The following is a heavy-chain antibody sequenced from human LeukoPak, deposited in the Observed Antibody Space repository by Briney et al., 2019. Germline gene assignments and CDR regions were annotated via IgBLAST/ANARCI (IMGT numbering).Heavy chain of an antibody. J-gene: IGHJ3*02. V-gene: IGHV4-59*01. CDR3: ARVWYFDWLLFRSGGRGAFDI. D-gene: IGHD3-9*01. Sequence: SETLSLTCTVSGGSISSYYWSWIRQPPGKGLEWIGYIYYSGSTNYNPSLKSRVTISVDTSKNQFSLKLSSVTAADTAVYYCARVWYFDWLLFRSGGRGAFDIWGQGTMVTVSS. CDR1: GGSISSYY. CDR2: IYYSGST.